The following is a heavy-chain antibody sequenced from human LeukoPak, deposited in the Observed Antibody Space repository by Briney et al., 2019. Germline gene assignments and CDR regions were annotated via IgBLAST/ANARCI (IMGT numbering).Heavy chain of an antibody. Sequence: GSLRLSCAASGFTFSSYAMSWIRQPPGKGLEWIGYIYYSGSANYKPSLKSRVTISVDTSKNQFSLKLSSVTAADTAMYYCARDRWEGGTTTWAFDYWGQGTLVTVSS. D-gene: IGHD1-26*01. V-gene: IGHV4-59*01. CDR1: GFTFSSYA. CDR3: ARDRWEGGTTTWAFDY. J-gene: IGHJ4*02. CDR2: IYYSGSA.